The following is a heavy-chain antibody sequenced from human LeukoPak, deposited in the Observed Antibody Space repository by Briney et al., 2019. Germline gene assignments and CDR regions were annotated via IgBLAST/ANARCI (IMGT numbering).Heavy chain of an antibody. V-gene: IGHV1-18*01. J-gene: IGHJ4*02. CDR1: GYTFSSYD. Sequence: ASVKVSCKASGYTFSSYDINWVRQAPGQGLEWMGWISAYNGNTNYAQKLQGRVTMTTDTSTSTAYMELRSLRSDDTAVYYCARARSNGGVGYYFDYWGQGTLVTVSS. D-gene: IGHD2-8*02. CDR2: ISAYNGNT. CDR3: ARARSNGGVGYYFDY.